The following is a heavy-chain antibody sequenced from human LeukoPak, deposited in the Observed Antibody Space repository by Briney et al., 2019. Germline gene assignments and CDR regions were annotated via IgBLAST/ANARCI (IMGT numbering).Heavy chain of an antibody. V-gene: IGHV3-48*04. J-gene: IGHJ3*02. CDR1: GFTFSSYS. D-gene: IGHD3-22*01. CDR2: ISSSSSTI. Sequence: GGSLRLSCAASGFTFSSYSMNWVRQAPGKGLEWVSYISSSSSTIYYADSVKGRFTISRDNAKNSLYLQMNSLRAEDTAVYYCAKHVHDSSGYYLGGAFDIWGQGTMVTVSS. CDR3: AKHVHDSSGYYLGGAFDI.